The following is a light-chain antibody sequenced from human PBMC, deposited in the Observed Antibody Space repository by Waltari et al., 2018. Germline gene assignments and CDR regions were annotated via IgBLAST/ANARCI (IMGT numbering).Light chain of an antibody. CDR3: AAWDDSLSGRV. CDR2: RKN. J-gene: IGLJ1*01. V-gene: IGLV1-47*01. CDR1: RSHIGSSY. Sequence: QTVLTQPPSASGTPGQRVTIPCSGTRSHIGSSYVYWAQQLPGTAPKLLICRKNQRPSGVPDRFSGSKSGTSASLAISGLRSEDEADYYCAAWDDSLSGRVFGTGTKVTVL.